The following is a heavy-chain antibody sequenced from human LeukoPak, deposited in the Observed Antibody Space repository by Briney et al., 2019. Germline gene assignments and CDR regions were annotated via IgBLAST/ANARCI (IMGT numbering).Heavy chain of an antibody. V-gene: IGHV4-59*01. CDR1: GGSISSYY. D-gene: IGHD6-13*01. J-gene: IGHJ4*02. CDR3: ARGVYIAAAQYGY. Sequence: PSETLSLTCTVSGGSISSYYWSWIRQPPGKGLEWIGYIYYSGATNYNPSLKSRVTISVDTSKNQFSLKLSSVTAADTAVYYCARGVYIAAAQYGYWGQGTLVTVSS. CDR2: IYYSGAT.